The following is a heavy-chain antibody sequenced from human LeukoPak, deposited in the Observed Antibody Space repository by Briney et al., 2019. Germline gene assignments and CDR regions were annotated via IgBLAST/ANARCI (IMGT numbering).Heavy chain of an antibody. J-gene: IGHJ4*02. D-gene: IGHD6-19*01. CDR3: AVTPPSGYSSGWYEGYYFDY. V-gene: IGHV3-23*01. CDR1: GFTFSSYA. Sequence: GGSLRLSCAASGFTFSSYAMSWVRQAPGKGLEWVSAISGSGGSTYYADSVKGRFTISRDNSKNTLYLQMNSLRAEDTAVYYCAVTPPSGYSSGWYEGYYFDYWGQGTLVTVSS. CDR2: ISGSGGST.